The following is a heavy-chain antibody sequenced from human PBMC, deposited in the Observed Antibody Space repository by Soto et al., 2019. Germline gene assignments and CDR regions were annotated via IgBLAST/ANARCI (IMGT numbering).Heavy chain of an antibody. CDR2: ISSSSSYI. J-gene: IGHJ3*02. CDR3: APLGPNYGEQYDAFDI. CDR1: GFTFSSYS. Sequence: EVQLVESGGGLVKPGGSLRLSCAASGFTFSSYSMNWVRQAPGKGLEWVSSISSSSSYIYYADSVKGRFTISRDNAKNSLYLQMNSLRVEDTAVYYGAPLGPNYGEQYDAFDIWGQGTMVTVSS. V-gene: IGHV3-21*01. D-gene: IGHD4-17*01.